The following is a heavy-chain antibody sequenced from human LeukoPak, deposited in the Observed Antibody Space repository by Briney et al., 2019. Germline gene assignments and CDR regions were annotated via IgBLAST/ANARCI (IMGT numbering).Heavy chain of an antibody. CDR1: GFTFSDYY. D-gene: IGHD3-3*01. V-gene: IGHV3-11*06. CDR3: ARDPTLERFLEWHYYGMDV. J-gene: IGHJ6*02. Sequence: AGGSLRLSCAASGFTFSDYYMSWIRQAPGKGLEWVSSISSSSSYIYYADSVKGRFTISRDNAKNSLYLQMNSLRAEDTAVYYCARDPTLERFLEWHYYGMDVWGQGTTVTVSS. CDR2: ISSSSSYI.